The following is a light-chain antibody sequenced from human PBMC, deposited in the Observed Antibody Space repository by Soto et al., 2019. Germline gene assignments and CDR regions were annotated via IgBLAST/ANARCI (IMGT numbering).Light chain of an antibody. V-gene: IGLV2-14*01. J-gene: IGLJ2*01. CDR2: EVS. CDR3: SSYTSSSTVV. Sequence: QSALTQPASVSGSPGQSIAISCTGSSSDIGGHNYVSWYQHHPGKAPKLMVYEVSNRPSGVSNRFSGSKSGNTASLTISGLQAEDEADYYCSSYTSSSTVVFGGGTKSPS. CDR1: SSDIGGHNY.